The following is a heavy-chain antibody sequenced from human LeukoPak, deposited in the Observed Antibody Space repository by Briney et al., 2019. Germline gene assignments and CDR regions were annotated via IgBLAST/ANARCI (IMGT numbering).Heavy chain of an antibody. CDR2: IIGGSGST. V-gene: IGHV3-23*01. Sequence: PGGTLRLSCAASGFPFSSHGMSWVRQAPGKGLEWVSGIIGGSGSTYYADSVKGRFTISGDNSRNTLFLQMNSLRAEDTAVYYCAKSLYSSSFSFDYWGQGTLVTVSS. CDR3: AKSLYSSSFSFDY. CDR1: GFPFSSHG. D-gene: IGHD6-6*01. J-gene: IGHJ4*02.